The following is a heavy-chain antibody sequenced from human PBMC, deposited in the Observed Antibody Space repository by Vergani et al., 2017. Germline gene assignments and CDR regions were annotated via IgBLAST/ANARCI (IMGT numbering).Heavy chain of an antibody. CDR2: ISWNSGAV. D-gene: IGHD3-3*01. Sequence: EVDLVKSGGGLAQPGGSLRLSCEASGITFWKFGMHWVRQGPGKGLEWVSGISWNSGAVDYADSVRGRFTISRDNAKNSLFLEMNSLRAEDTALYYCAKDHYDFWSGYPNLSAFDLWGRGTLVTVSS. CDR3: AKDHYDFWSGYPNLSAFDL. V-gene: IGHV3-9*01. CDR1: GITFWKFG. J-gene: IGHJ2*01.